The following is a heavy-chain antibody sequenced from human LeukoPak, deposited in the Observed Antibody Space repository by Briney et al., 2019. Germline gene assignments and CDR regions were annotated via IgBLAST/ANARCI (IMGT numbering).Heavy chain of an antibody. Sequence: SETLSLTCTVSGDSISSYYWSWIRQPPGKGLEWIGYIYYSGSTNYNPSLKSRVTISLDTSKNQFSLKLSSVTAADTAVYYCAGHHPRNTVDFWGQGTLVTVSS. CDR1: GDSISSYY. CDR2: IYYSGST. D-gene: IGHD2/OR15-2a*01. J-gene: IGHJ4*02. CDR3: AGHHPRNTVDF. V-gene: IGHV4-59*08.